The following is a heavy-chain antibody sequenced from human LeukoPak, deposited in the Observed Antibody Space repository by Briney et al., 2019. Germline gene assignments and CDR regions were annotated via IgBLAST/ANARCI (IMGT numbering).Heavy chain of an antibody. J-gene: IGHJ2*01. D-gene: IGHD2-21*01. CDR3: ARDRFPYWYFDL. CDR1: GGTFSNYV. CDR2: IIPIFGTA. Sequence: GASVKVSCKASGGTFSNYVINWVRQAPGQGLECMGGIIPIFGTANYAQKFQGRVTITADESTSTAYMELSSLRSEDTAVYYCARDRFPYWYFDLWGRGTLVTVSS. V-gene: IGHV1-69*13.